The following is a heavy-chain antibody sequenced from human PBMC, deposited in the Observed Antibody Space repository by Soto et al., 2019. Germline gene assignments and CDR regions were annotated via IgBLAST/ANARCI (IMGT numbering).Heavy chain of an antibody. Sequence: PGGSLRLSCAASGFRFSNYAMSWVRQAPGKGLEWVSFISTSGYTTFYADSVKGRFTVSRDRSKNMLFLQMNSLRAEDTAVYYCAKEIYDLYGMDVWGQGTTVTVSS. CDR1: GFRFSNYA. CDR2: ISTSGYTT. J-gene: IGHJ6*02. D-gene: IGHD3-3*01. V-gene: IGHV3-23*01. CDR3: AKEIYDLYGMDV.